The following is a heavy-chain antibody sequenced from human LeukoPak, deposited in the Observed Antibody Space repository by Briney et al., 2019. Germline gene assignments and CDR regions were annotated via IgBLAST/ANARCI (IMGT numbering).Heavy chain of an antibody. J-gene: IGHJ6*03. CDR2: INPNSGGT. D-gene: IGHD2-2*01. CDR1: GYTFTGYF. Sequence: ASVKVSCKASGYTFTGYFMHWARQAPGQGLEWMGWINPNSGGTNYAQKFQGRVTMTRDTSISTACMELSRLGSDDTAVYYCARGAVPVFYYYMDVWGKGTTVTVSS. V-gene: IGHV1-2*02. CDR3: ARGAVPVFYYYMDV.